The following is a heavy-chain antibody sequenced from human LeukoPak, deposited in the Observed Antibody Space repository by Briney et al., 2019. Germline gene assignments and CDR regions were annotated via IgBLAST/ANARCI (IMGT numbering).Heavy chain of an antibody. D-gene: IGHD2-21*02. CDR2: IFDTGTT. J-gene: IGHJ5*02. CDR3: ARHTLVTSISTYNWLDP. V-gene: IGHV4-39*01. CDR1: GGSISSSGSH. Sequence: PSETLSLTCTVSGGSISSSGSHWGWIRQPPGKGLEWIGSIFDTGTTYYTLSLKSRVSISVDTSRNQFSLKLNSVTAADTAAYYCARHTLVTSISTYNWLDPWGQGTLVTVSS.